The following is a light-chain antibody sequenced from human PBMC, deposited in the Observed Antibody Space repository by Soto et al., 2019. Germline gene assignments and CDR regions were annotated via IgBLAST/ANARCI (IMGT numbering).Light chain of an antibody. V-gene: IGKV1-39*01. CDR3: QQNSTFPRT. J-gene: IGKJ1*01. CDR1: QSISSY. CDR2: SAS. Sequence: DIQMTQSPSSLSAFVGDRVTITCRASQSISSYVNWYQQKPGKAPKNLIYSASTLQGGVPSRFSGTGSGTDFTLTISSLQPEDFATYYCQQNSTFPRTFGQGTKVEIK.